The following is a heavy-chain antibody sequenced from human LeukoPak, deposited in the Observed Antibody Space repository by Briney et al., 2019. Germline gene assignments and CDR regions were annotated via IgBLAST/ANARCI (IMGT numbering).Heavy chain of an antibody. CDR3: AKDRRGYVSHKDY. D-gene: IGHD5-12*01. V-gene: IGHV3-23*01. CDR1: GFTFSSYA. CDR2: ISGSGGST. J-gene: IGHJ4*02. Sequence: GGSLRLSCAASGFTFSSYAMSWVRQAPGEGLEWVSAISGSGGSTYYADSVKGRFTISRDNSKNTLYLQMNSLRAEDTAVYYCAKDRRGYVSHKDYWGQGTLVTVSS.